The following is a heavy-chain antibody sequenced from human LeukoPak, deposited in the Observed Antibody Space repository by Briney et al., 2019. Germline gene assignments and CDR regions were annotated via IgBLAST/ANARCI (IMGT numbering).Heavy chain of an antibody. Sequence: PSETLSLTCTVSGGSISSYYWSWIRQPPGKGLERIGYIYYSGNTNYNPSLKSRVTISVDTSKNQFSLKLSSVTAADTAVYYCARALGSSVTHYYMDVWGKGTTVTVSS. CDR3: ARALGSSVTHYYMDV. CDR2: IYYSGNT. CDR1: GGSISSYY. J-gene: IGHJ6*03. V-gene: IGHV4-59*01. D-gene: IGHD6-6*01.